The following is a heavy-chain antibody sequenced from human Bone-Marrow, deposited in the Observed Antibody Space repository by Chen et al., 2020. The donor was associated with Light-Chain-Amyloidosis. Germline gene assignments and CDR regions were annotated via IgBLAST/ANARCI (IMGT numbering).Heavy chain of an antibody. Sequence: EVQLVQSGAEVKKPGESLKISCKGSGYSFTSYWIGWVRQMPGKGLEWMWIIYPGDPDTRYSPSFQGQVTISADKSISTAYLQWSSLKASDTAMYYCARVRLIEDYYGSGGPDYWGQGTLVTVSS. V-gene: IGHV5-51*01. CDR2: IYPGDPDT. CDR3: ARVRLIEDYYGSGGPDY. D-gene: IGHD3-10*01. CDR1: GYSFTSYW. J-gene: IGHJ4*02.